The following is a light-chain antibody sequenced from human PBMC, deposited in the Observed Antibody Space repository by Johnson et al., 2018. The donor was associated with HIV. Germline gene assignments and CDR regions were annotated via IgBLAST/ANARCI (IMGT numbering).Light chain of an antibody. CDR3: GTWDSSLSAYV. CDR1: SSNIGNNY. Sequence: QSVLTQPPSVSAAPGQKVTISCSGSSSNIGNNYISWYQQHPGTAPKLLIYENNKRPSGSPDRFSGSKSGTSATLGITGLQTGDEADYYCGTWDSSLSAYVFGPGTKVTVL. J-gene: IGLJ1*01. V-gene: IGLV1-51*02. CDR2: ENN.